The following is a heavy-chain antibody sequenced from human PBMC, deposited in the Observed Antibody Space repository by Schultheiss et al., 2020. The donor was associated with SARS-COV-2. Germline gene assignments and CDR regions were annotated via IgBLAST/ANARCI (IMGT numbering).Heavy chain of an antibody. Sequence: SVKVYCKASGYTFTGYYMHWVRQAPGQGLEWMGRIIPILGIANYAQKFQGRVTITADESTSTAYMELSSLRSEDTAVYYCARDRYDFWSGYVSYCYFDLWGRGTLVTVSS. V-gene: IGHV1-69*04. CDR1: GYTFTGYY. J-gene: IGHJ2*01. CDR2: IIPILGIA. CDR3: ARDRYDFWSGYVSYCYFDL. D-gene: IGHD3-3*01.